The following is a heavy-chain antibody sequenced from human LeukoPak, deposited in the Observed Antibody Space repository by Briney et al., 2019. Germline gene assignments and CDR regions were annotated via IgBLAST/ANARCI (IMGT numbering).Heavy chain of an antibody. CDR3: AREVSTGYCSGGSCSQGRGD. CDR2: IIPILGIA. D-gene: IGHD2-15*01. Sequence: ASVEVSCKASGGTFSSYAISWVRQAPGQGREWMGRIIPILGIANYAQKFQGRVTITADKSTSTAYMELSSLRSEDTAVYYCAREVSTGYCSGGSCSQGRGDWGQGTLVTVSS. V-gene: IGHV1-69*04. CDR1: GGTFSSYA. J-gene: IGHJ4*02.